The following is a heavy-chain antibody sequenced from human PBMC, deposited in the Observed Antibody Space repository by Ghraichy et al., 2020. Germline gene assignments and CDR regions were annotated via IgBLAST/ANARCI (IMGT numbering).Heavy chain of an antibody. CDR2: IYYSGSS. D-gene: IGHD2-8*02. V-gene: IGHV4-39*01. CDR3: AVGGGLVVYANFDY. CDR1: GASIGSAAYY. J-gene: IGHJ4*02. Sequence: ETLSLTCTVSGASIGSAAYYGAWIRQSPGKGLECLGSIYYSGSSSFKSSLRVRITISVDTSKNQFSLELRSVTAADTAVYYCAVGGGLVVYANFDYWGQGTLVTVSS.